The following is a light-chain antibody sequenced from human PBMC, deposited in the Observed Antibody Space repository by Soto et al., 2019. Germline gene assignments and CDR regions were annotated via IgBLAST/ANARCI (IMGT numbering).Light chain of an antibody. CDR3: QQYGSSPIT. Sequence: EIVLTQSPGTLSLSPGERATLSCRASQSVNTNYLAWYQQKSGQAPRLLIYGASSRAPGIPDRFSGSGSGTDFPLTISRLEPEDFAAYFCQQYGSSPITFGQGTRLEIK. CDR2: GAS. V-gene: IGKV3-20*01. J-gene: IGKJ5*01. CDR1: QSVNTNY.